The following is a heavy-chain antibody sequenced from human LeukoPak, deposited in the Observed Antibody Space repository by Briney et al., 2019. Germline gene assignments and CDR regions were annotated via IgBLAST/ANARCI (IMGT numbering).Heavy chain of an antibody. CDR1: GFTFGSYA. D-gene: IGHD1-26*01. CDR2: ISGSGGRT. CDR3: ATLGGSLGEVRWLDP. J-gene: IGHJ5*02. Sequence: PGGSLRLSCAASGFTFGSYAMNWVRQAPGKGLEWVSTISGSGGRTYYADSVKGRFTISRDNSKNTLYLQMNSLRAEDTAVYYCATLGGSLGEVRWLDPWGQGTLVTVSS. V-gene: IGHV3-23*01.